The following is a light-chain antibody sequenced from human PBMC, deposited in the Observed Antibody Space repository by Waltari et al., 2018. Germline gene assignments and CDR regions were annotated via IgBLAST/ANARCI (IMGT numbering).Light chain of an antibody. CDR2: AAS. CDR3: QQGNDYPFT. V-gene: IGKV1-9*01. CDR1: QGISSY. Sequence: IQLTQSPSSLSASVGDRVTITCRASQGISSYLAWYQQKPGRAPKLLIYAASTLQSGVPSRFSGSGSGTDFTLTINSLQPEYFATYYCQQGNDYPFTFGQGTRLEI. J-gene: IGKJ5*01.